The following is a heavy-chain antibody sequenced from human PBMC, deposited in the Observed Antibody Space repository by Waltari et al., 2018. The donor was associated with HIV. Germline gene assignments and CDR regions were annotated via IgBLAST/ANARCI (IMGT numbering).Heavy chain of an antibody. J-gene: IGHJ4*02. D-gene: IGHD7-27*01. CDR1: GYSISSSYY. CDR2: IYRSGST. V-gene: IGHV4-38-2*02. Sequence: QVQLQESGPGLVKPSETLSLPCTVSGYSISSSYYWGWIRQPPGRGLEWIGSIYRSGSTYYNPSLKSRVTISIDTSKNQFSLNMSSVTAADTAVFYCARISTWGFFDYWGQGTLVTVSS. CDR3: ARISTWGFFDY.